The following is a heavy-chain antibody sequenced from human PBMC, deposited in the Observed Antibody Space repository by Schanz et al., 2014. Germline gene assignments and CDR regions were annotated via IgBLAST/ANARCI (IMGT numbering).Heavy chain of an antibody. V-gene: IGHV3-23*04. Sequence: EVQLVDSGGGLVQPGGSLRLSCAASGFGFSSYSMNWVRQAPGKGLEWVSGITGASDHIDYAESVKGRFTISRDNSKNTLYLQMDSLRAEDTAVYFCAKKVPAYNPFDSWGQGTLVTVSS. CDR1: GFGFSSYS. D-gene: IGHD1-1*01. CDR3: AKKVPAYNPFDS. J-gene: IGHJ4*02. CDR2: ITGASDHI.